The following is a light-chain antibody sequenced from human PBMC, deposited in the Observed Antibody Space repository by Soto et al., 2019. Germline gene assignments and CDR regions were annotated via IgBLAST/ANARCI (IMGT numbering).Light chain of an antibody. V-gene: IGKV3-11*01. CDR1: QSISDT. CDR2: GAS. J-gene: IGKJ5*01. CDR3: QQRSNWPIT. Sequence: EILMTQSPATLSVSPGGRATLSCRASQSISDTLAWYQQKPGQAPRLLIHGASNRATGIPARFSGSGSGTDFTLTISSLEPEDFAVYYCQQRSNWPITFGQGARLEIK.